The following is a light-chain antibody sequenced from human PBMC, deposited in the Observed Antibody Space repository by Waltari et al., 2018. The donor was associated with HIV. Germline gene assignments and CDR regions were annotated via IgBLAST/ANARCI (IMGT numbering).Light chain of an antibody. CDR1: SSDVGNSNL. Sequence: SALTQPASVYGSPGQSITISCTDTSSDVGNSNLVSWYQQFTGKAPKLLIDEVTKRPSGVSSRCSGSKSGNTASLTISDLQPDDEANYYCCSYADSATFVLFGGGTRVTV. CDR3: CSYADSATFVL. V-gene: IGLV2-23*02. J-gene: IGLJ2*01. CDR2: EVT.